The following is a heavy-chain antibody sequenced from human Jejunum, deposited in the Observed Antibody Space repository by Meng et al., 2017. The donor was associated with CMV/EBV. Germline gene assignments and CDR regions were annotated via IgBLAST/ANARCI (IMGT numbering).Heavy chain of an antibody. Sequence: CKASGYTFTSNGLIWVLQAPGQGPEWMGWINTNTGNPSYARDFTGRFVFSLDTSVSTAYLQISSLKAEDTAVYYCARGAPWTDYDYWGQGTLVTVSS. J-gene: IGHJ4*02. CDR3: ARGAPWTDYDY. CDR1: GYTFTSNG. D-gene: IGHD3/OR15-3a*01. CDR2: INTNTGNP. V-gene: IGHV7-4-1*02.